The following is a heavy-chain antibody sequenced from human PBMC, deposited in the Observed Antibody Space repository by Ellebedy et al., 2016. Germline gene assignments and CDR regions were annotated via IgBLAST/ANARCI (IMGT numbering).Heavy chain of an antibody. V-gene: IGHV3-9*01. CDR1: GFTFDDYA. CDR3: AKGVGLGSGWHGNGMDV. CDR2: ISWNSGSI. D-gene: IGHD6-19*01. Sequence: SLKISCAASGFTFDDYAMHWVRQAPGKGLEWVSGISWNSGSIGYADSVKGRFTISRDNAKNSLYLQMNSLRAEDTALYYCAKGVGLGSGWHGNGMDVWGQGTTVNVSS. J-gene: IGHJ6*02.